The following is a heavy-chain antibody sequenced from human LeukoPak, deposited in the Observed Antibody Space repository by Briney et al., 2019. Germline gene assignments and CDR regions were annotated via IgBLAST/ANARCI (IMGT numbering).Heavy chain of an antibody. D-gene: IGHD1-1*01. CDR1: GGSISSYY. CDR2: IYYSGSGST. CDR3: ARGEYSGSD. Sequence: SETLSLTCTVSGGSISSYYWSWIRQPPGKGLEWIGYIYYSGSGSTNYNPSLKSRVTIPVDTSKNQFSLKLSSVTAADTAVYYCARGEYSGSDWGQGTLVTVSS. J-gene: IGHJ4*02. V-gene: IGHV4-59*01.